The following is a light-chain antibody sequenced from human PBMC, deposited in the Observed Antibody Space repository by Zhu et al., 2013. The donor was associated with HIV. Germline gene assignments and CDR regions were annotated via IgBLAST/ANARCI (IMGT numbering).Light chain of an antibody. Sequence: EIVLTQSPGTLSLSPGERATLSCRASQSVSSSYLAWYQQKPGQAPRLLIYDAAKRATGTPARFSGSGSGTDFTLTISSLEPEDSAFYYCQVRDNWPPGLTFGGGTKVEIK. V-gene: IGKV3D-20*02. J-gene: IGKJ4*01. CDR3: QVRDNWPPGLT. CDR1: QSVSSSY. CDR2: DAA.